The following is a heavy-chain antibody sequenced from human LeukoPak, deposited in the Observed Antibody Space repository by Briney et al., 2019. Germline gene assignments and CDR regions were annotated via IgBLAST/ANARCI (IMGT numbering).Heavy chain of an antibody. CDR3: ARDQAGTTYYYYYGMDV. CDR1: GYTFTSYY. D-gene: IGHD1-7*01. V-gene: IGHV1-46*01. CDR2: INPSGGST. J-gene: IGHJ6*02. Sequence: ASVKVSCKASGYTFTSYYMHWVRQAPGQGLEWMGIINPSGGSTSYAQKFQGRVTMTRDTSTSTVYMELSRLRSDDTAVYYCARDQAGTTYYYYYGMDVWGQGTTVTVSS.